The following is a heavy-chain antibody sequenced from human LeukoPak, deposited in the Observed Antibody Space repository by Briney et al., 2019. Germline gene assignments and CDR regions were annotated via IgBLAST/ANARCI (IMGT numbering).Heavy chain of an antibody. CDR2: IGTTGDT. D-gene: IGHD6-6*01. CDR3: AREYRSSSGRAFDY. CDR1: GFTFSSYG. V-gene: IGHV3-13*01. Sequence: GRSLRLSCAASGFTFSSYGMHWVRQATGKGLEWVSAIGTTGDTFYPGSVKGRFTISRENAKNSLYLQMNSLRAGDTAVYYCAREYRSSSGRAFDYWGQGTLVTVSS. J-gene: IGHJ4*02.